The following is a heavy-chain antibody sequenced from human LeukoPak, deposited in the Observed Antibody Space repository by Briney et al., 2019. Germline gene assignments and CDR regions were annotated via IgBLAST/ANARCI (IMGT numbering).Heavy chain of an antibody. CDR2: MNPSSGYT. CDR1: GYPFTTYD. Sequence: ASVRLSCNASGYPFTTYDNNWARNATAQGLEWMGWMNPSSGYTGYSQKFQGRVTMTRNTSITTAYMELSSLRSEDTAVYYCARISLHIWYFDLWGRGTLVTVSS. CDR3: ARISLHIWYFDL. V-gene: IGHV1-8*01. J-gene: IGHJ2*01.